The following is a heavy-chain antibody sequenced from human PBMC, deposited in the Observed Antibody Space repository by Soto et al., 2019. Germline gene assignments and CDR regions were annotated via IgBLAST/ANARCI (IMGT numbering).Heavy chain of an antibody. CDR3: AKDKQQLVRLFDY. Sequence: QVQLVESGGGVVQPGRSLRLSCAASGFTFSSYGMHWVRQAPGKGLEWVAVISYDGSNKYYADSVKGRFTISRDNSKNPLYLQMNSLRAEDTAVYYCAKDKQQLVRLFDYWGQGTLVTVSS. CDR2: ISYDGSNK. V-gene: IGHV3-30*18. D-gene: IGHD6-13*01. J-gene: IGHJ4*02. CDR1: GFTFSSYG.